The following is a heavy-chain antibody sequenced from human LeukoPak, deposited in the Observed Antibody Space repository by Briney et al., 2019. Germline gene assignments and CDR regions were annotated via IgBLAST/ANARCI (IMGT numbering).Heavy chain of an antibody. CDR2: IKYDGTVV. J-gene: IGHJ4*02. Sequence: GGSVRLSCEASGFTFTDCYMSWVLQAPGKGLEWVATIKYDGTVVNVVDSVKGRFTISRDNAKHSLFLQMNSLRAEDTAVYYCASLLGTVTIFDNWGQGTLVTVSS. CDR3: ASLLGTVTIFDN. CDR1: GFTFTDCY. D-gene: IGHD3-16*01. V-gene: IGHV3-7*01.